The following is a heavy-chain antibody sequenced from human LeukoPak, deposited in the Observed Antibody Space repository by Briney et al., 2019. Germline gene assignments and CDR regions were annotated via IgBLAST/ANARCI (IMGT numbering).Heavy chain of an antibody. J-gene: IGHJ3*02. D-gene: IGHD3-16*02. V-gene: IGHV3-48*01. Sequence: PGGSLRLSCAASGFTFSSYSMNWVRQAPGKGLEWVSYISSSSSTIYYADSVKGRFTISRDNAKNSLYLQMNSLRAEDTAVYYCARGGYRDAFDIWDQGTMVTVSS. CDR3: ARGGYRDAFDI. CDR2: ISSSSSTI. CDR1: GFTFSSYS.